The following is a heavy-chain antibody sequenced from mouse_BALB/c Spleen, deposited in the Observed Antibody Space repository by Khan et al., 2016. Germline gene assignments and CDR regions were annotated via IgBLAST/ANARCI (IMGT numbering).Heavy chain of an antibody. J-gene: IGHJ3*01. CDR2: IYWDDDK. D-gene: IGHD3-3*01. Sequence: QVTLKESGPGILQPSQTLSLNCFFSGFSLSASGMGVSWIGQPSGKGLEWRAYIYWDDDKRDHPSLMSRLTSSQDTYSNQVFLKITSVDTDVPDTFHSAAVRSFACWAQGPLVTVSA. CDR3: AAVRSFAC. V-gene: IGHV8-12*01. CDR1: GFSLSASGMG.